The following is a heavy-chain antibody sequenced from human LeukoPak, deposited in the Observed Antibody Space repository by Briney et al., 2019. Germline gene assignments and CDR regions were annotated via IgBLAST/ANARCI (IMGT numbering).Heavy chain of an antibody. V-gene: IGHV3-33*01. CDR3: ARIRGYNYGYNFDY. D-gene: IGHD5-18*01. CDR2: IWFDGTNE. CDR1: GFSFSSYA. Sequence: PGRSLRLSCAASGFSFSSYAMHWVRQAPGKGLEWVALIWFDGTNENYADSVKGRFTISRDNAKNSLYLQMNSLRAEDTAVYYCARIRGYNYGYNFDYWGQGTLVTVSS. J-gene: IGHJ4*02.